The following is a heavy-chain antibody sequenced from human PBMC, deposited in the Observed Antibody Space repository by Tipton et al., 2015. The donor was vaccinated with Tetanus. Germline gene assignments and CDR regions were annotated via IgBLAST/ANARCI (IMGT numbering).Heavy chain of an antibody. Sequence: SLRLSCAASGFTFSSYSMNWVRQAPGKGLEWVSYISASGSIIFYADSVRGRFTVSRDNAKDSLYLQMNSLRDEDTAVYFCACHRHSNWFAYWGRGSQVNVPS. J-gene: IGHJ4*02. CDR3: ACHRHSNWFAY. CDR1: GFTFSSYS. V-gene: IGHV3-48*02. CDR2: ISASGSII. D-gene: IGHD6-13*01.